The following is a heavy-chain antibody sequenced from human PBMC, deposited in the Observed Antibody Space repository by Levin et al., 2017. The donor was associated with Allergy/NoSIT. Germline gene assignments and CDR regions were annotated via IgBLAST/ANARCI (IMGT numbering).Heavy chain of an antibody. CDR2: ISSSSSTI. J-gene: IGHJ6*02. Sequence: GGSLRLSCAASGFTFSSYSMNWVRQAPGKGLEWVSYISSSSSTIYYADSVKGRFTISRDNAKNSLYLQMNSLRAEDTAVYYCARTGYNWNSPYYYGMDGWGQGTTVTVSS. CDR3: ARTGYNWNSPYYYGMDG. CDR1: GFTFSSYS. D-gene: IGHD1-7*01. V-gene: IGHV3-48*01.